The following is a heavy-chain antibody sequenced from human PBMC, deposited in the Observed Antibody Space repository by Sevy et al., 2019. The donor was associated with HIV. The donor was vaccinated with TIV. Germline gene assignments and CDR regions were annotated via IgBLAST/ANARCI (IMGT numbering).Heavy chain of an antibody. CDR2: IRYSGST. Sequence: SETLSLTCTVSGASISSSGYYWGWIRQAPGKGLEWIASIRYSGSTYYNPSLRSRVTISAYASKNKFSLKLNFVTAADTAVYYCAGTRLTYSSGWSYHDHWGQGTVVTVSS. CDR3: AGTRLTYSSGWSYHDH. CDR1: GASISSSGYY. V-gene: IGHV4-39*01. J-gene: IGHJ4*02. D-gene: IGHD6-19*01.